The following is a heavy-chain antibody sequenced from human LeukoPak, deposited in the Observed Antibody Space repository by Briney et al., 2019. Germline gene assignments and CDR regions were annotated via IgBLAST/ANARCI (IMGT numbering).Heavy chain of an antibody. CDR2: ISSSSSYI. V-gene: IGHV3-21*01. D-gene: IGHD3-9*01. CDR1: GFTFSSYS. Sequence: GGSLRLSCAASGFTFSSYSMNWVRQAPGKGLEWVSSISSSSSYIYYADSVKGRFTISRDNAKNTLYLQMNSLRAEDTAVYYCARDRETYYDILTGYYWYYYYMDVWGKGTTVTVSS. CDR3: ARDRETYYDILTGYYWYYYYMDV. J-gene: IGHJ6*03.